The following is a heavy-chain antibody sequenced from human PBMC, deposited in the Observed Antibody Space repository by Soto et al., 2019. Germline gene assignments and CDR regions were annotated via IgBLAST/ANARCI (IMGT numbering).Heavy chain of an antibody. V-gene: IGHV4-4*07. J-gene: IGHJ5*02. CDR2: IYATGTT. CDR1: GASISGFY. D-gene: IGHD1-1*01. Sequence: PSETLSLTCTVSGASISGFYWSWIRKSAGKGLEWIGRIYATGTTDYNTSLKSRVMMSVDTSKKQFSLKLRSVTAADTVVYYCVRDGTKTLRDWFDPWGQGISVTVSA. CDR3: VRDGTKTLRDWFDP.